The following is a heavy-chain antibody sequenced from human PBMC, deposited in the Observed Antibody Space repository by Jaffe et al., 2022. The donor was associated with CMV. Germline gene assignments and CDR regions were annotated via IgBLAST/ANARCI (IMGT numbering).Heavy chain of an antibody. D-gene: IGHD1-26*01. CDR1: GGSISSSSYY. CDR2: IYYSGST. J-gene: IGHJ4*02. CDR3: ARGLGKWELLYFDY. V-gene: IGHV4-39*01. Sequence: QLQLQESGPGLVKPSETLSLTCTVSGGSISSSSYYWGWIRQPPGKGLEWIGSIYYSGSTYYNPSLKSRVTISVDTSKNQFSLKLSSVTAADTAVYYCARGLGKWELLYFDYWGQGTLVTVSS.